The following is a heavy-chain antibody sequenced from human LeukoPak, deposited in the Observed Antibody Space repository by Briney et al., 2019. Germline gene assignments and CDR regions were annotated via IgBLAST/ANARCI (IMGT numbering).Heavy chain of an antibody. D-gene: IGHD4/OR15-4a*01. V-gene: IGHV4-4*07. J-gene: IGHJ6*04. CDR2: KSVSGHT. Sequence: SETLSLTCTVSGGSISNYYWNWIRQPAGKGLEWIGRKSVSGHTNYRSSLESRVTMSVDTSKNQFTLRLNSVTTADTAVYYCVRVSRIDYGANPEGDVWGKGITVIVSS. CDR3: VRVSRIDYGANPEGDV. CDR1: GGSISNYY.